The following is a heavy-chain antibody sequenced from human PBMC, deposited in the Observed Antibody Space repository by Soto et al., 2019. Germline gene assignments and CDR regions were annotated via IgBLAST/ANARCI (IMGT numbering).Heavy chain of an antibody. CDR3: ARGYGDYRVGEY. Sequence: QLQLQESGPGLVKPSETLSLTCSVSGGSISSTIYQWGWIRQPPGKGLEWIGSFFYSGNTYYNPSLKSRLTISVDTSKNQFSLNLSAVTATDTAVYYCARGYGDYRVGEYWGQGTLVTVSS. CDR1: GGSISSTIYQ. J-gene: IGHJ4*02. CDR2: FFYSGNT. V-gene: IGHV4-39*01. D-gene: IGHD4-17*01.